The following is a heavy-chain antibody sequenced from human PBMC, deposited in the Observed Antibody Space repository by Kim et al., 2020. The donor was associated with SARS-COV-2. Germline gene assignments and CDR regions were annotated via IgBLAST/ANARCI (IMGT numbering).Heavy chain of an antibody. V-gene: IGHV3-9*01. D-gene: IGHD6-13*01. CDR2: ISWNSGSI. CDR3: AKEGSSSWYYFDY. Sequence: GGSLRLSCAASGFTFDDYAMHWVRQAPGKGLEWVSGISWNSGSIGYADSVKGRFTISRDNAKNSLYLQMNSLRAEDTALHYCAKEGSSSWYYFDYWGQGTLVTVSS. CDR1: GFTFDDYA. J-gene: IGHJ4*02.